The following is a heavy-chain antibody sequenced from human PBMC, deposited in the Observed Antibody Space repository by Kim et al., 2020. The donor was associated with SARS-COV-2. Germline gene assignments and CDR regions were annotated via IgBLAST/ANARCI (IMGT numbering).Heavy chain of an antibody. J-gene: IGHJ4*02. D-gene: IGHD1-26*01. Sequence: SETLSLTCTVSGGSISSSSYYWGWIRQPPGKGLEWIGSIYYSGSTYYNPSLKSRVTISVDTSKNQFSLKLSSVTAADTAVYYCARLSEWEHTFDYWGQGTLVTVSS. CDR3: ARLSEWEHTFDY. CDR2: IYYSGST. CDR1: GGSISSSSYY. V-gene: IGHV4-39*01.